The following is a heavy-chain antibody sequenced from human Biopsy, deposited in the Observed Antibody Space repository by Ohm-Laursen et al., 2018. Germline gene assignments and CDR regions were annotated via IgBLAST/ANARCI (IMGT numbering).Heavy chain of an antibody. V-gene: IGHV1-18*01. D-gene: IGHD6-19*01. J-gene: IGHJ5*02. CDR2: ITVYNGNT. Sequence: ASVKVSCKTSGYTFSSSDINWVRQAPGQGLEWIGRITVYNGNTNFAQKVQDRVSMTIDTSTGTAHMELRSLRSDDTAVYYCASGGQWPRSHLNWFDPWGQGTLVTVSS. CDR1: GYTFSSSD. CDR3: ASGGQWPRSHLNWFDP.